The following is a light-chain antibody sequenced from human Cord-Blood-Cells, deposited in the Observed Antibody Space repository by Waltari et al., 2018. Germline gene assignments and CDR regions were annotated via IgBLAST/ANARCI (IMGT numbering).Light chain of an antibody. CDR2: AAS. V-gene: IGKV1-39*01. CDR3: QQSYSTPYT. J-gene: IGKJ2*01. Sequence: DIQMTHSPSCLVAAVADRVTITCRASQSISSYLNWYQQKPGKAPKLLIYAASSLQSGVPSRFSGSGSGTDFTLTISSLQPEDFATYYCQQSYSTPYTFGQGTKLEIK. CDR1: QSISSY.